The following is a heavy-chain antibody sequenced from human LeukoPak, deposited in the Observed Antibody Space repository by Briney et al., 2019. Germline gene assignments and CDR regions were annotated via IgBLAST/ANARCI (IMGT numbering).Heavy chain of an antibody. Sequence: PGRSLRLSCAASGFIFDDYAMHWVRQAPGKGLEWVSGINWNSGSIGYADSVKGRFTISRDNGKNSLYLQMNSLGAEDTALYYCTKSPVHYYDSRGYPPYFDYWGQGTLVTVSS. CDR3: TKSPVHYYDSRGYPPYFDY. CDR1: GFIFDDYA. D-gene: IGHD3-22*01. J-gene: IGHJ4*02. V-gene: IGHV3-9*01. CDR2: INWNSGSI.